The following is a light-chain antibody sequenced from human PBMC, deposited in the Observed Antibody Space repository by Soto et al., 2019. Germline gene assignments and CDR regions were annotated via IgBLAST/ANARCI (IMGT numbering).Light chain of an antibody. CDR3: QLSFRTPRT. CDR2: DAS. Sequence: DMQMPRSCSPRSATVGEGGTSTLLASQSVSTWLAWYQQKPGKAPKLLIYDASSFERGVPSRFIGSGSGTDFIPTISNLQPEDYAVFYCQLSFRTPRTFGQGTKVDIK. CDR1: QSVSTW. V-gene: IGKV1-5*01. J-gene: IGKJ1*01.